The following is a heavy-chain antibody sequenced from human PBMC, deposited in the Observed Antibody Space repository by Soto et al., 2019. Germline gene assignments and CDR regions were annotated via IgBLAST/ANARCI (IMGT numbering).Heavy chain of an antibody. CDR3: AKGNMLTTLSSLDS. D-gene: IGHD2-8*01. CDR2: ISTNGNA. CDR1: GFTFSSYS. V-gene: IGHV3-23*01. J-gene: IGHJ4*02. Sequence: PGGSLRLSCAASGFTFSSYSISWVRQAPWKGLEWVSGISTNGNAYYTDSVKGRFIISRESSKNKMYLQMNSLRDEDKALYYCAKGNMLTTLSSLDSWGQGTLVTVCS.